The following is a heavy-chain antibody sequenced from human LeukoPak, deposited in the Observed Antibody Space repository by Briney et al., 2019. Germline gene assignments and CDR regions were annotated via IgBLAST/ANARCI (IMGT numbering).Heavy chain of an antibody. CDR2: INHSGST. D-gene: IGHD3-22*01. J-gene: IGHJ5*02. Sequence: SETLSLTCAVYGGSFSGYYWSWIRQPPGKGLEWIGEINHSGSTNYNPSLKSRVTISVDTSKNQFSLKLSSVTAADTAVYYCARDSYYYDSSGYSFGGFDPWGQGTLVTVSS. CDR1: GGSFSGYY. V-gene: IGHV4-34*01. CDR3: ARDSYYYDSSGYSFGGFDP.